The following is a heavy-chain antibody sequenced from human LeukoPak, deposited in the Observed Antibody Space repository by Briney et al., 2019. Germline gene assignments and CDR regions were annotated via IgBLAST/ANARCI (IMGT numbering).Heavy chain of an antibody. Sequence: GGSLRLSCAASGFTFSSYWMSWVRQAPGMGLEWVANIKQGGSEKYYVDSVKGRFTISRDNAKNSLYLQMNSLRAEDTAVYYCARADYDYVWGSYRQYYFDYWGQGTLVTVSS. D-gene: IGHD3-16*02. CDR1: GFTFSSYW. V-gene: IGHV3-7*01. J-gene: IGHJ4*02. CDR2: IKQGGSEK. CDR3: ARADYDYVWGSYRQYYFDY.